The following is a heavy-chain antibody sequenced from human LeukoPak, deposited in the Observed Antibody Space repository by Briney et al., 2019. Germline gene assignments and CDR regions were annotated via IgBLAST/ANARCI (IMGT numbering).Heavy chain of an antibody. CDR3: AKGLGGGYCSSTSCYPLDY. Sequence: GGSLRLSCAASGFTFSSYAMSWVRQAPGKGLEWVSAISGSGGSTYYADSVKGRFTISRDNSKNTLYLQMSSLRAEDTAIYYCAKGLGGGYCSSTSCYPLDYWGQGTLVTVSS. V-gene: IGHV3-23*01. CDR2: ISGSGGST. CDR1: GFTFSSYA. D-gene: IGHD2-2*01. J-gene: IGHJ4*02.